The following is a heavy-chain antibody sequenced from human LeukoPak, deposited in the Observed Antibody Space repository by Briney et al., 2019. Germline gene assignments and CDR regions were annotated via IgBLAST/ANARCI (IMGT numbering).Heavy chain of an antibody. CDR3: ARVKAGYYYYMDV. J-gene: IGHJ6*03. Sequence: PGGSLRLSCAVSGFTFSTFWMSWVRQAPGKGLEWVSVIYSGGSTYYADSVKGRFTISRDNSKNTLYLQMNSLRAEDTAVYYCARVKAGYYYYMDVWGKGTTVTVSS. CDR1: GFTFSTFW. CDR2: IYSGGST. V-gene: IGHV3-53*01. D-gene: IGHD3-10*01.